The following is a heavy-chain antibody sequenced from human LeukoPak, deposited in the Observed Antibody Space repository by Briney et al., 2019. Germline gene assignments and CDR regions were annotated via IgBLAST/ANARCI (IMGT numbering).Heavy chain of an antibody. CDR1: GGSISSYY. Sequence: PSETLSLTCTVSGGSISSYYWSWIRQPPGKGLEWIGYIYYSGSTNYNPSLKSRVTISVDTSKNQFSLKLSSVTAADTAVYYCARSRRINYYDSSDNAFDIWGQGTMVTVSS. CDR3: ARSRRINYYDSSDNAFDI. V-gene: IGHV4-59*01. D-gene: IGHD3-22*01. CDR2: IYYSGST. J-gene: IGHJ3*02.